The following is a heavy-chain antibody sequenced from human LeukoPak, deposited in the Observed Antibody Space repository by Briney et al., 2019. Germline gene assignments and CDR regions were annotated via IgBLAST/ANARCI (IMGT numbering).Heavy chain of an antibody. CDR3: ARGAVVRGVIITSFEGRWNWFDP. J-gene: IGHJ5*02. D-gene: IGHD3-10*01. CDR2: INPSGGST. V-gene: IGHV1-46*01. CDR1: GYTFTSYY. Sequence: ASVKVSCKASGYTFTSYYMHWVRQAPGQGLEWMGIINPSGGSTSYAQKFQGRVTMTRDMSKSTVYMELSSLRSEDTAVYYCARGAVVRGVIITSFEGRWNWFDPWGQGTLVTVSS.